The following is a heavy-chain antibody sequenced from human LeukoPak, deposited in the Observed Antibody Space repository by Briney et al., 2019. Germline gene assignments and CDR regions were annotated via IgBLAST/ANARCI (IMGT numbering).Heavy chain of an antibody. J-gene: IGHJ3*02. D-gene: IGHD2-21*01. CDR3: AEPPPLGGCRGDCKWVAFGI. CDR1: GFTFSSYA. CDR2: ICGSGGST. Sequence: GGSLTLSCAASGFTFSSYAMSWVRQAPGKGREWVSSICGSGGSTYYADCVNGRFSISRNNSKNTLYLQMNSLRAEDTAVYYCAEPPPLGGCRGDCKWVAFGIWGQGTMVTVSS. V-gene: IGHV3-23*01.